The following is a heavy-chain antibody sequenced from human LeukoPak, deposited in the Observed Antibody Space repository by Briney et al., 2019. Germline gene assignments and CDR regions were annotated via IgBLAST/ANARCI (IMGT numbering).Heavy chain of an antibody. CDR1: GFTFSSFG. J-gene: IGHJ4*02. CDR2: IWYDASNK. CDR3: VRGVGVSRFNYLDS. Sequence: HPGGSLRLSCAASGFTFSSFGMHWVRQAPGKGLEWVAVIWYDASNKYYADSVKGRFTISRDNSKNTLYLQMNSLRDDDTAVYYCVRGVGVSRFNYLDSWGQGTLVIVSS. V-gene: IGHV3-33*01. D-gene: IGHD6-13*01.